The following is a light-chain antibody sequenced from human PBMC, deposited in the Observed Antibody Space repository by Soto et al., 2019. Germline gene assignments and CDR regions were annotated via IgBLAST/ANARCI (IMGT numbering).Light chain of an antibody. CDR3: SSHTTSSTRV. J-gene: IGLJ1*01. CDR1: SSDVGGYNY. CDR2: DVS. V-gene: IGLV2-14*01. Sequence: QSVLTQPASVSGSPGQSITISCTGTSSDVGGYNYVSWYQQHPGKAPKLMIFDVSDRPSGVSNRFSGSKSGNTVSLTISGLQADDEDDYYCSSHTTSSTRVFGTGTKLTVL.